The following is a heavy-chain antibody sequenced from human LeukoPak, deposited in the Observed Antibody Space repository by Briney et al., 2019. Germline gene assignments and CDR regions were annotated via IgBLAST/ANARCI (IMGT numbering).Heavy chain of an antibody. J-gene: IGHJ4*02. V-gene: IGHV4-31*11. Sequence: TLSLTCAVSGGSVSSGGHYWSWIRQHPGKGLEWIGYIYYSGSTYYNPSLASRISISVDTSENQFSLKLSSVTAADTAVYYCARSRWSAYCGGDCYTVYFDYWGQGALVTVSS. CDR3: ARSRWSAYCGGDCYTVYFDY. CDR1: GGSVSSGGHY. CDR2: IYYSGST. D-gene: IGHD2-21*02.